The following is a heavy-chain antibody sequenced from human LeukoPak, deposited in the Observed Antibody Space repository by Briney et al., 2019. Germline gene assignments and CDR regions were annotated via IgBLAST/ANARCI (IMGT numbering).Heavy chain of an antibody. J-gene: IGHJ4*02. V-gene: IGHV3-64D*06. CDR1: GFTFSDYA. CDR2: ISSNGGST. CDR3: VKDHGSSSFDYFDF. Sequence: PGGSLRLSCSASGFTFSDYAMHWVRQAPGKGLEYLSAISSNGGSTYYADSVKGRFTISRDNSKNTLYLQMSSLRAEDTAVYYCVKDHGSSSFDYFDFWGQGTLVTVSS. D-gene: IGHD2-2*01.